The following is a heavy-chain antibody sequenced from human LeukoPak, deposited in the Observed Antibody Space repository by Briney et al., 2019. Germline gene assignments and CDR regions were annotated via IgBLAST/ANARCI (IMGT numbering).Heavy chain of an antibody. V-gene: IGHV1-69*04. CDR3: ARDGYYYDSSGALDY. J-gene: IGHJ4*02. CDR2: IIPILGIA. D-gene: IGHD3-22*01. CDR1: GGTFISYT. Sequence: SVKVSCKASGGTFISYTISWVRQAPGQGLEWMGRIIPILGIANYAQKFQGRVTITADKSTSTAYMGLSSLRSEDTAVYYCARDGYYYDSSGALDYWGQGTLVTVSS.